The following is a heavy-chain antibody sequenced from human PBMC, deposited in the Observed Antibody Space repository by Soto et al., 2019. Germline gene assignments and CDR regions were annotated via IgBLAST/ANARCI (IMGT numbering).Heavy chain of an antibody. Sequence: ASVKVSCKASGYTFTGYYMHWVRQAPGQGLEWMGWINPNSGGTNYAQKFQGRVTMTRDTSISTACMELSRLRSDDTAVYYCARTRYCSSTSCYSPLVYWGQGTLVTVSS. D-gene: IGHD2-2*01. CDR1: GYTFTGYY. V-gene: IGHV1-2*02. CDR3: ARTRYCSSTSCYSPLVY. CDR2: INPNSGGT. J-gene: IGHJ4*02.